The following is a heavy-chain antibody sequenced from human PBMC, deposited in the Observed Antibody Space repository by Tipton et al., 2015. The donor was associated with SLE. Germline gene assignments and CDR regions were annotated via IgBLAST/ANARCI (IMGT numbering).Heavy chain of an antibody. J-gene: IGHJ4*02. CDR2: IIPIFGTA. V-gene: IGHV1-69*06. D-gene: IGHD3-10*01. CDR1: GYTFTSYG. CDR3: ASHEPMVRGVTLDY. Sequence: QSGAEVKKPGASVKVSCKASGYTFTSYGISWVRQAPGQGLEWMGGIIPIFGTANYAQKFQGRVTITADKSTSTAYMELSSLRSEDTAVYYCASHEPMVRGVTLDYWGQGTLVTVSS.